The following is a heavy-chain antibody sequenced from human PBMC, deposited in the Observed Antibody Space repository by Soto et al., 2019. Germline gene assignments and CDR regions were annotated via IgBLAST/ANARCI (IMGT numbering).Heavy chain of an antibody. CDR1: GDTFNFYS. CDR2: VNPILSMS. J-gene: IGHJ4*02. V-gene: IGHV1-69*04. Sequence: QVQLVQSGAEVKRPGSSVKVSCKASGDTFNFYSINWVRQAPGLGLEWMGRVNPILSMSNYGQRFQGRVTMTADKSTSTAYMDLSGLRSEDTAIYYCATSYGSGYRAFDFWGQGALVTVSS. D-gene: IGHD3-10*01. CDR3: ATSYGSGYRAFDF.